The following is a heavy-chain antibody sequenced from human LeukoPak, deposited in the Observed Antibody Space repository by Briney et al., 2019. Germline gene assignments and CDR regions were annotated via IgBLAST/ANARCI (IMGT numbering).Heavy chain of an antibody. V-gene: IGHV4-59*11. CDR2: IKYRGSS. D-gene: IGHD2-8*01. J-gene: IGHJ4*02. Sequence: SETLSLTCTVSGSSISSHYWSWIRQPPGKGLEWIAYIKYRGSSSYNPSLRSRVTISVDTSKKEFSLKLSSVTAADTAVYYCARDTCSDGVCPDYWGQGILVTVSS. CDR3: ARDTCSDGVCPDY. CDR1: GSSISSHY.